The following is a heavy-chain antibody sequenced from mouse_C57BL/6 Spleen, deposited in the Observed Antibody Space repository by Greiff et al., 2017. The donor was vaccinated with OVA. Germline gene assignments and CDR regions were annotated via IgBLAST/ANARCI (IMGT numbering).Heavy chain of an antibody. J-gene: IGHJ3*01. CDR3: ARDPLDSSGPWFAY. D-gene: IGHD3-2*02. CDR2: ISDGGSYT. CDR1: GFTFSSYA. Sequence: EVKLMESGGGLVKPGGSLKLSCAASGFTFSSYAMSWVRQTPEKRLEWVATISDGGSYTYYPDNVKGRFTISRDNAKNNLYLQMSHLKSEDTAMYYCARDPLDSSGPWFAYWGQGTLVTVSA. V-gene: IGHV5-4*01.